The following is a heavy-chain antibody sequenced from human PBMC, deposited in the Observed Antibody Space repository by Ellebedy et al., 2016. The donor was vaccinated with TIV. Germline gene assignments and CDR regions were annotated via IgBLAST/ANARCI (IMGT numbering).Heavy chain of an antibody. CDR2: IKQDGSEK. Sequence: GESLKISCAASGFTFSSYWMSWVRQAPGKGLEWVANIKQDGSEKYYVDSVKGQFTISRDNAKNSLYLQMNSLRAEDTAVYYCARDFDCSSATCYDGGFDYWGQGTLVTVSS. J-gene: IGHJ4*02. V-gene: IGHV3-7*01. D-gene: IGHD2-2*01. CDR1: GFTFSSYW. CDR3: ARDFDCSSATCYDGGFDY.